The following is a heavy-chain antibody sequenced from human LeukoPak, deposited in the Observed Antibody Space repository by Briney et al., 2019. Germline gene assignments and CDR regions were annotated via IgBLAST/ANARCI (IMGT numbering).Heavy chain of an antibody. CDR3: ARDLHRDGVNWPYFDY. V-gene: IGHV3-48*04. J-gene: IGHJ4*02. D-gene: IGHD5-24*01. Sequence: GGSLRLSCEASGFTFSTYSMNWVRQAPGKGVEWVSYINSSGIVIYYADSVKGRFTISRDNAKNSLYLQMNSLRAEDTAVYYCARDLHRDGVNWPYFDYWGQGTLVTVSS. CDR1: GFTFSTYS. CDR2: INSSGIVI.